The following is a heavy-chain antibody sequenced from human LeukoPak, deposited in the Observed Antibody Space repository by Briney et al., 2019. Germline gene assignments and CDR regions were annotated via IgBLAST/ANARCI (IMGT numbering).Heavy chain of an antibody. CDR3: ARAPAYYDSSGYYDYYYGMDV. CDR1: DGSINGYY. CDR2: MYSGGTT. V-gene: IGHV4-59*01. Sequence: SETLSLTCTVSDGSINGYYWSWIRQPPGKGLDWIGYMYSGGTTNYSPSLKSRVTISEDTSKNQFSLKLTSVTAADTAVYYCARAPAYYDSSGYYDYYYGMDVWGQGTTVTVSS. J-gene: IGHJ6*02. D-gene: IGHD3-22*01.